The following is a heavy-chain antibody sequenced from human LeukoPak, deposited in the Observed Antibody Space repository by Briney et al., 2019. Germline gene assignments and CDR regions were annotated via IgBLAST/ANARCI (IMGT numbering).Heavy chain of an antibody. CDR2: ISAYNGNT. CDR3: ATELRNYYDSSGYSSGY. Sequence: ASVEVSCKASGYTFTSYGISWVRQAPGQGLERMGWISAYNGNTNYAQKLQGRVTMTTDTSTSTAYMELRSLRSDDTAVYYCATELRNYYDSSGYSSGYWGQGTLVTVSS. J-gene: IGHJ4*02. CDR1: GYTFTSYG. D-gene: IGHD3-22*01. V-gene: IGHV1-18*01.